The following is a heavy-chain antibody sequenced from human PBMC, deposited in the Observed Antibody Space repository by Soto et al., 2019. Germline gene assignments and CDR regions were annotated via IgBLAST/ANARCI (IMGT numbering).Heavy chain of an antibody. V-gene: IGHV3-23*01. J-gene: IGHJ2*01. D-gene: IGHD1-1*01. Sequence: EVQLLESGGGLVQPGVSLRLSCAASGFTFSAYAMGWVRQAPGKGLACVSTILGGGGATHYPESVKGRFTSSRDDSKNTLYAQMYSLRAEDTAVYYCAKFEGHHLEYWYLDFWGRGTLVTVSS. CDR1: GFTFSAYA. CDR2: ILGGGGAT. CDR3: AKFEGHHLEYWYLDF.